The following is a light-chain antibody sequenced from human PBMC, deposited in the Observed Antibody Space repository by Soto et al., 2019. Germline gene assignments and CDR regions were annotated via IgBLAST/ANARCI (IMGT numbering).Light chain of an antibody. CDR3: QQYNNWPWT. CDR1: QSIRRS. CDR2: AAS. V-gene: IGKV1-39*01. Sequence: DIQMTQSPSSLSASVGDRVTITCRASQSIRRSLNWYQQKPGKAPNLLIYAASSLQTGVPSRFTGSGSGTDFTLTISSLQSEDFAVYYCQQYNNWPWTFGQGTKVDIK. J-gene: IGKJ1*01.